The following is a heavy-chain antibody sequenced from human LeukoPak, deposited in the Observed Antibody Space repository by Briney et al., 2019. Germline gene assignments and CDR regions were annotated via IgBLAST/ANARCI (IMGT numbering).Heavy chain of an antibody. CDR3: ARDGGDIVVVVAASTGSGYFDY. J-gene: IGHJ4*02. CDR2: ISYDGSNK. CDR1: GFTFSSYA. D-gene: IGHD2-15*01. Sequence: PGRSLRLSCAASGFTFSSYAMHWVRQAPGKGLEWVAVISYDGSNKYYADSVKGRFTISRDNSKNTLYLQMNSLRAENTAVYYCARDGGDIVVVVAASTGSGYFDYWGQGTLVTVSS. V-gene: IGHV3-30*04.